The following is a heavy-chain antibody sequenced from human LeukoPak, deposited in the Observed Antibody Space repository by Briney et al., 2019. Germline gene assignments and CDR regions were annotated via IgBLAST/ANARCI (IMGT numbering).Heavy chain of an antibody. CDR1: GFTFSSYW. D-gene: IGHD6-13*01. CDR2: INSDGSST. CDR3: ARSLSDSWYSEFDY. V-gene: IGHV3-74*01. J-gene: IGHJ4*02. Sequence: GGSLRLSRAASGFTFSSYWMHWVRQAPGMGLVWVSRINSDGSSTSYADSAKGRFTISRDNAKNTLYLQMNSLRAEDTAVFYCARSLSDSWYSEFDYWGQGTLVTVSS.